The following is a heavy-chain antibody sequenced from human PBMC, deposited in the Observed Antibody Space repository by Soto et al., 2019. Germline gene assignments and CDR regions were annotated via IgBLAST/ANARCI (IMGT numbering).Heavy chain of an antibody. V-gene: IGHV1-18*01. J-gene: IGHJ6*02. Sequence: QVQLVQSGGEVKKPGASVKVSCKGSGYTFTDYSISWVRQAPRQGLEWMGWISAYSGHTNYVHHLRGRVSMTTDTPTNTAYMELRSLTSDDTAGYYCARDVEWELVELGLSFSGMDVWGRGTSITVSS. CDR1: GYTFTDYS. D-gene: IGHD1-26*01. CDR2: ISAYSGHT. CDR3: ARDVEWELVELGLSFSGMDV.